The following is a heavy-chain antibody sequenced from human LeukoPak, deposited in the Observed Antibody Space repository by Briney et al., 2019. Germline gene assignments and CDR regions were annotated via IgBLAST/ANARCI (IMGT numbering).Heavy chain of an antibody. Sequence: GGLLRLSCAASGFTFTSYAMSWVRQAPGKGLEWVSAISGSGGSTYYADSVKGRFTISRDNAKNSLYLQMNSLRAEDTAVYYCARGGAGLLWFGELPYYGMDVWGQATTVTVSS. D-gene: IGHD3-10*01. CDR1: GFTFTSYA. V-gene: IGHV3-23*01. CDR2: ISGSGGST. J-gene: IGHJ6*02. CDR3: ARGGAGLLWFGELPYYGMDV.